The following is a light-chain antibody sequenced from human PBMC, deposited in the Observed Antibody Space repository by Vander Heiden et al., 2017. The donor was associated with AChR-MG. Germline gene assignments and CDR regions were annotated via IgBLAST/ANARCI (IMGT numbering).Light chain of an antibody. CDR1: SSDVGGYNY. CDR2: DVS. V-gene: IGLV2-11*01. CDR3: CSYAGSDTLV. Sequence: QSALPQPRSVSGSPGQSVTISCTGTSSDVGGYNYVSWYQQHPGNADQLMIYDVSKRPAGVPDRFSGSKSGNTASLTISGRKAEEEADYYCCSYAGSDTLVFGGGTKLTVL. J-gene: IGLJ3*02.